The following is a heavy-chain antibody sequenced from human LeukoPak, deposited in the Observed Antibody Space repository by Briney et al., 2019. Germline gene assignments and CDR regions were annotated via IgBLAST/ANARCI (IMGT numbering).Heavy chain of an antibody. CDR3: SNIVGATRVDY. J-gene: IGHJ4*02. Sequence: SETLSLTCTVSGGSISSYYWSWIRQPPGKGLEWIGTIYYSGSTYYNPSLKSRVTISVDTSKNQFSLKLSSVTAADTAVYYCSNIVGATRVDYWGQGTLVTVSS. CDR1: GGSISSYY. D-gene: IGHD1-26*01. CDR2: IYYSGST. V-gene: IGHV4-59*04.